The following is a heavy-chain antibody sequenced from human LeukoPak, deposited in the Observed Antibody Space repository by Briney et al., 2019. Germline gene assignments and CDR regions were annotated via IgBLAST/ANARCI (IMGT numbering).Heavy chain of an antibody. CDR2: IYYSGST. V-gene: IGHV4-39*01. J-gene: IGHJ4*02. CDR3: ARRGVVVVPAAVRPFDY. Sequence: SETLSLTCTVSGGSISSSSYYWGWIRQPPGKGLEWIGSIYYSGSTYYNPSLKSRVTISVDTSKNQFSLKLSSVTAADTAVYYGARRGVVVVPAAVRPFDYWGQGTLVTVSS. D-gene: IGHD2-2*01. CDR1: GGSISSSSYY.